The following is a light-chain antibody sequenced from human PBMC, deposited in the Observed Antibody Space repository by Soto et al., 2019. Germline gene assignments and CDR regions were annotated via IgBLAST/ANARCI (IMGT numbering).Light chain of an antibody. J-gene: IGKJ5*01. Sequence: QLTQSPSSLSASVGDRVTITCRASQGISSSLAWYQQKPGKAPKLLIYGASTLQSGVPSRFSGSGSGTDFTLSINSLQPEDFATYYCQQLNSYLPITFGQGTRLEIK. CDR3: QQLNSYLPIT. CDR2: GAS. CDR1: QGISSS. V-gene: IGKV1-9*01.